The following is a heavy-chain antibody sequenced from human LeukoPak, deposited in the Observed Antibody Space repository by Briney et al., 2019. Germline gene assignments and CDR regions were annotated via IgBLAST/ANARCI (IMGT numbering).Heavy chain of an antibody. V-gene: IGHV3-49*03. CDR1: GFTFGDYA. Sequence: GGSLRLSCAASGFTFGDYAMSWFRQAPGKGLEWVGFIRSKAYGGTTEYAASVKGRFTISRDDSKSIAYLQMNSLKTEDTAVYYCTTVFGYSSGWYFDAFDIWGQGTMVTVSS. CDR2: IRSKAYGGTT. D-gene: IGHD6-19*01. J-gene: IGHJ3*02. CDR3: TTVFGYSSGWYFDAFDI.